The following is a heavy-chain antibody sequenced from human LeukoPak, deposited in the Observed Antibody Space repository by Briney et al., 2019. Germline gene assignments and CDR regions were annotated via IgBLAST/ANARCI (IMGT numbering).Heavy chain of an antibody. CDR2: IYWDDDK. Sequence: GSGPTLVNPTQTLTLTCTFSGFSLTTSGVGVGWIRQPPGKALECLALIYWDDDKRYSPSLKSRLTITKDTSKNQVVLTMTNMDPVDTATYYCAHRLGPRGSSWSSAYFDYWGQGTLVTVSS. J-gene: IGHJ4*02. V-gene: IGHV2-5*02. CDR3: AHRLGPRGSSWSSAYFDY. D-gene: IGHD6-13*01. CDR1: GFSLTTSGVG.